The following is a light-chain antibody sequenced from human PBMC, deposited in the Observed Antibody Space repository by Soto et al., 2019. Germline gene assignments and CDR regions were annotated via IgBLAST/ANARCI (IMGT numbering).Light chain of an antibody. CDR2: VNIDGSH. Sequence: QLVLTQSPSTSASLGASVKLTCTLTSGHTTYAITWHQQQPEKGPRYLMRVNIDGSHSKGDGIPDRFSGSSSGAERYLTIYNLQSEDEADYYCQTLGTGVHGVFGEGTKLTVL. CDR1: SGHTTYA. CDR3: QTLGTGVHGV. V-gene: IGLV4-69*01. J-gene: IGLJ3*02.